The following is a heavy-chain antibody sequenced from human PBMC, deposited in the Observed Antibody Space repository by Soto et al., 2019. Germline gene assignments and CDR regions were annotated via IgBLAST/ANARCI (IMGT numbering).Heavy chain of an antibody. CDR1: GFPFSDYQ. D-gene: IGHD2-2*01. CDR3: ARDIVVVPGGVPGHYGLDV. V-gene: IGHV3-48*03. J-gene: IGHJ6*02. Sequence: GGSLRLSCAASGFPFSDYQMNWVRQAPGKGLQWISYISNTGNTIYYADSVKGRFAISRDNAKNSLFLQMNSLSPDDTAIYYCARDIVVVPGGVPGHYGLDVWGRGTTVTVSS. CDR2: ISNTGNTI.